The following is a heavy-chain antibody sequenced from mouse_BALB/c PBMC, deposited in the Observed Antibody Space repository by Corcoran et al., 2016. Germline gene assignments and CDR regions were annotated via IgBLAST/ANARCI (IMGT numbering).Heavy chain of an antibody. CDR2: VNPNNGGT. J-gene: IGHJ2*01. CDR3: ARRDYHGSSPSDY. Sequence: EVLLQQSGPELVKPGASVKIPCKASGYTFTDYHMDWVKQSNGKSLEWIGDVNPNNGGTIYNNKFKGKATLTVEKSSSTTYMEIRSLSSEDTAVYYCARRDYHGSSPSDYWGQGTTLTVSS. CDR1: GYTFTDYH. D-gene: IGHD1-1*01. V-gene: IGHV1-18*01.